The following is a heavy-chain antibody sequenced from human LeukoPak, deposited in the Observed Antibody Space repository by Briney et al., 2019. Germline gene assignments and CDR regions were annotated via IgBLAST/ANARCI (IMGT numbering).Heavy chain of an antibody. CDR1: GFTFSSYA. CDR2: IWYDGSNQ. D-gene: IGHD2-2*02. CDR3: AKDGVDCSSTTCYTDYYYYMDV. J-gene: IGHJ6*03. V-gene: IGHV3-33*03. Sequence: GGSLRLSCAASGFTFSSYAMHWVRQAPGKGLEWVAIIWYDGSNQYYADSVKGRFTISRDNSKNTLYLEMNSLRAEDTAVYYCAKDGVDCSSTTCYTDYYYYMDVWGKGTTVTVSS.